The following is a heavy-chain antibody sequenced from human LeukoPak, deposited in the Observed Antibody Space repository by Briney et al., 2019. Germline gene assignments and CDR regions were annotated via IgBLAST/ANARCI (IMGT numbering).Heavy chain of an antibody. D-gene: IGHD4-11*01. CDR2: IGPSDSYT. Sequence: GESLKISCQGSGYSFTSYWISWVRQMPGKGLEWMGRIGPSDSYTIYSPSFQGHVTISVDKSIRTAYVQWSSLTASDTAMYYCAKHRAYNNAPSDHWGQGTLVTVSS. CDR1: GYSFTSYW. J-gene: IGHJ4*02. V-gene: IGHV5-10-1*01. CDR3: AKHRAYNNAPSDH.